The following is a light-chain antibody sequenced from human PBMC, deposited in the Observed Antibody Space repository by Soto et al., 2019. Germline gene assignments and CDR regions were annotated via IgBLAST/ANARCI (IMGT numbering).Light chain of an antibody. CDR1: QSMSSW. V-gene: IGKV1-5*03. CDR3: QQYNSYSQT. J-gene: IGKJ1*01. Sequence: DIQMTRSPSTLSASVGDRVTITCRASQSMSSWLGWYQQKPGKAPKLLIYKASSLQSGVPSRFSGSGSGTEFTLTISSLQPDDFATYYCQQYNSYSQTFGQGTKVEIK. CDR2: KAS.